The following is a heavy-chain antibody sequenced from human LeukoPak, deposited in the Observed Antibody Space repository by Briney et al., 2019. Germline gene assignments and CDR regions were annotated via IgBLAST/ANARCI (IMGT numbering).Heavy chain of an antibody. CDR2: IDTAGGT. J-gene: IGHJ6*03. Sequence: GGSLRLSCAASGFTFSNYDMHRVRQATGKALEWVSAIDTAGGTYYPGSVKGRFTISRENSKNSLYLQMDTLRAEDTAVYFCVRELMGPGRYYYMDAWGKGTTVTVSS. CDR3: VRELMGPGRYYYMDA. D-gene: IGHD2-8*01. CDR1: GFTFSNYD. V-gene: IGHV3-13*01.